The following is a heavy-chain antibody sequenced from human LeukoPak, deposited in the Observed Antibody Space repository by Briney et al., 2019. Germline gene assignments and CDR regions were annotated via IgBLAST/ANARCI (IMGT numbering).Heavy chain of an antibody. CDR1: GFTFSSYG. Sequence: PGGSLRLSCAASGFTFSSYGMHWVRQAPGKGLEWVAVIWYDGSNKYYADSVKGRFTISRDNSKNTLYLQMNSLRAEDTAVYYCARDENDSSGYLTFDYWGQGTLVTVSS. V-gene: IGHV3-33*01. CDR2: IWYDGSNK. J-gene: IGHJ4*02. D-gene: IGHD3-22*01. CDR3: ARDENDSSGYLTFDY.